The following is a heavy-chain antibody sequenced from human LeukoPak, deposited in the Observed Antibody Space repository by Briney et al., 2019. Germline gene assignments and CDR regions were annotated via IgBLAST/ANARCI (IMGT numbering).Heavy chain of an antibody. Sequence: PSETLSLTCTVSGGSISSYYWSWIRQPPGKGLEWIGYIYYSGSTNYNPSLKSRVTISMDTSNNQFFLDLRSVTAADTAIYYCANKVYCSSTSCYHAGFWGQGTLVTVSS. CDR1: GGSISSYY. CDR3: ANKVYCSSTSCYHAGF. CDR2: IYYSGST. V-gene: IGHV4-59*12. J-gene: IGHJ4*02. D-gene: IGHD2-2*01.